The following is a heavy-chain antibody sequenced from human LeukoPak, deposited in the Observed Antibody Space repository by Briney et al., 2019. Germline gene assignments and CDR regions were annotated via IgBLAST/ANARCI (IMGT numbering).Heavy chain of an antibody. CDR3: ARDHLLKWELQHWFDP. Sequence: ASVNVSCKASGYTFTSYYMHWVRQAPGQGLEWMGIINPSGGSTSYAQKFQGRVTMTRDTSTSTVYMELSSLRSEDTAVYYCARDHLLKWELQHWFDPWGQGTLVTVSS. J-gene: IGHJ5*02. V-gene: IGHV1-46*01. CDR1: GYTFTSYY. D-gene: IGHD1-26*01. CDR2: INPSGGST.